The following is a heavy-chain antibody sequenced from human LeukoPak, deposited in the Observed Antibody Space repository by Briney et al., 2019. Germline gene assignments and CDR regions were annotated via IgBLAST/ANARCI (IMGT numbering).Heavy chain of an antibody. CDR3: ARLNWGIGYFDY. V-gene: IGHV4-38-2*01. D-gene: IGHD7-27*01. Sequence: PSETLSLTCAVSGYSISSGYYWGWIRQPPGKGLEWIGSIYHSGSTYYNPSLKSRVTISVDTSKNQFSLKLSSVTAADTAVYYCARLNWGIGYFDYWGQGTLVTVSS. CDR2: IYHSGST. CDR1: GYSISSGYY. J-gene: IGHJ4*02.